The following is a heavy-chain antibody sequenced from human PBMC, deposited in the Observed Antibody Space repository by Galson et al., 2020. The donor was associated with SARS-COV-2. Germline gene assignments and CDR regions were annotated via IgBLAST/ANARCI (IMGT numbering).Heavy chain of an antibody. J-gene: IGHJ6*02. Sequence: SETLSLTCTVSGYPISSNYHWAWIRQPPGKGLEWIGTIYHSGNTYYNPSLKSRVTISVDTSTNQFSLKLSSVTASDTAVYYCARDWYYDFWSGYDKHDYYYGMDVWGQGTTVTVSS. CDR2: IYHSGNT. CDR3: ARDWYYDFWSGYDKHDYYYGMDV. D-gene: IGHD3-3*01. CDR1: GYPISSNYH. V-gene: IGHV4-38-2*02.